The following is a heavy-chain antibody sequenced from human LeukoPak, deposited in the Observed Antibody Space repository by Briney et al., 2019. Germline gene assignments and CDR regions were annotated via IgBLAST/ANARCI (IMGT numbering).Heavy chain of an antibody. Sequence: ASVKVSCKASGYTFTSYDINWVRQATGQGLEWMGWMNPNSGNTGYAQKFQGRVTITRNTSMSTAYMELSSLRSEDTAVYYCARGAPADYGGNQEYFQHWGQGTLVTVSS. J-gene: IGHJ1*01. D-gene: IGHD4-23*01. CDR3: ARGAPADYGGNQEYFQH. CDR2: MNPNSGNT. V-gene: IGHV1-8*03. CDR1: GYTFTSYD.